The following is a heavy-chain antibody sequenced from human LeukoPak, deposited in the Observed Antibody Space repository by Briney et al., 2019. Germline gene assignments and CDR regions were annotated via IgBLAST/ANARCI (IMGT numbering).Heavy chain of an antibody. CDR3: ARDSDLSDSRGYYNSNDFDI. CDR1: GFTFSSYE. D-gene: IGHD3-22*01. Sequence: GGSLRLSCEASGFTFSSYEMNWVRQAPGKGLEWLSYISSSGSTIFYALSVKGRFTISRDNAKNSLYLQMHSLRAEDTAVYYCARDSDLSDSRGYYNSNDFDIWGKGTMVTVSS. V-gene: IGHV3-48*03. CDR2: ISSSGSTI. J-gene: IGHJ3*02.